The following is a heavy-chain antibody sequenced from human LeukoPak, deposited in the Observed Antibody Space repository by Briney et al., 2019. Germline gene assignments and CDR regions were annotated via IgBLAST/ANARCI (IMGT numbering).Heavy chain of an antibody. Sequence: GGSLRLSCAASGFTFSSYSMNWVRQAPGKGLEWVSSISSSSSYIYYADSVKGRFTISRDNAKNSLSLQMNSLRAEDTAVYYCARPIAVAENWVDPWGQGTLVTVSS. D-gene: IGHD6-19*01. CDR3: ARPIAVAENWVDP. J-gene: IGHJ5*02. CDR2: ISSSSSYI. CDR1: GFTFSSYS. V-gene: IGHV3-21*01.